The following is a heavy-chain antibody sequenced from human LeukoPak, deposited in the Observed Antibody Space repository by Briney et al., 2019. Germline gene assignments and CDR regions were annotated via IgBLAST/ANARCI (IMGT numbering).Heavy chain of an antibody. Sequence: SETLTLTCAVSDDSFSSHYWTWIRQPPGKGLEWIGYISYIGSTNYNPSLKSRVTISIDTSKNQFSLKLSSVTAGDTAVYYCARDLVTVTKGFDIWGQGTMVSVSS. CDR3: ARDLVTVTKGFDI. V-gene: IGHV4-59*11. CDR2: ISYIGST. D-gene: IGHD4-17*01. J-gene: IGHJ3*02. CDR1: DDSFSSHY.